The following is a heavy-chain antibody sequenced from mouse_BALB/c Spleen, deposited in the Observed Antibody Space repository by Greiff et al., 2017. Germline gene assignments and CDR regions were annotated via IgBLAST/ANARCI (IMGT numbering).Heavy chain of an antibody. CDR3: ARADYYAMDY. V-gene: IGHV1S56*01. Sequence: QVQLKQSGPELVKPGASVRISCKASGYTFTSYYIHWVKQRPGQGLEWIGWIYPGNVNTKYNEKFKGKATLTADKSSSTAYMQLSSLTSEDSAVYFCARADYYAMDYWGQGTSVTVSS. CDR2: IYPGNVNT. CDR1: GYTFTSYY. J-gene: IGHJ4*01.